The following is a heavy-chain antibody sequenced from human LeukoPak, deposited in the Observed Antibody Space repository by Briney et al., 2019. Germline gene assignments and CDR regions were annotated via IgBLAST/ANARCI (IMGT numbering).Heavy chain of an antibody. D-gene: IGHD4-17*01. CDR2: IKSKTDGGTT. CDR3: IRDLGEYTLNFAGRFDY. Sequence: GGSLRLSCAASGFTLSNAWISWVRQAPGNWREWVGRIKSKTDGGTTEYAAPVKGRFNISRDDSKNTLYMKMNSLKTEDTAVYYCIRDLGEYTLNFAGRFDYWGQGTLVTVSS. V-gene: IGHV3-15*01. CDR1: GFTLSNAW. J-gene: IGHJ4*02.